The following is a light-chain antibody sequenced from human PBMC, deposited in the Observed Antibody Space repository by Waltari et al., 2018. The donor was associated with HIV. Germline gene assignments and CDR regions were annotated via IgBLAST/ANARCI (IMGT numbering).Light chain of an antibody. J-gene: IGKJ1*01. CDR2: AAS. CDR1: QSISSY. V-gene: IGKV1-39*01. Sequence: DIQMTQSPSSLSASVGDRVTSTCRASQSISSYLNWYQQKPGKAPKLLIYAASSLQSGVPSRFSGSGSGTDFTLTISSLQPEDFATYYCQQGYSRWTFGQGTKVEIK. CDR3: QQGYSRWT.